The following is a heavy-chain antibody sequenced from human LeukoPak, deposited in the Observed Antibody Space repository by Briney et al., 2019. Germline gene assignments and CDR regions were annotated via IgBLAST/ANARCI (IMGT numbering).Heavy chain of an antibody. D-gene: IGHD3-10*01. Sequence: SETLSLTCAVSGGSIGSGGYAWSWIRQPPGKGLEWVGYTYDSGSTHYNSSLKSRVTISVDRSENQFSLKLSSVTAADTAVYYCARYGGSGTYYFDYWGQGTLVTVSS. CDR1: GGSIGSGGYA. V-gene: IGHV4-30-2*01. CDR3: ARYGGSGTYYFDY. CDR2: TYDSGST. J-gene: IGHJ4*02.